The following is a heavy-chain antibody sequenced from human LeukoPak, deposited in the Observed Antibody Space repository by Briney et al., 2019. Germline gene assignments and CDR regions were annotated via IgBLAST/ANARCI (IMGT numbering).Heavy chain of an antibody. CDR1: GFTFSSYA. CDR2: ISYDGSNK. J-gene: IGHJ4*02. D-gene: IGHD3-3*01. Sequence: GRSLRLSCAASGFTFSSYAMHWVRQAPGKGLEWVAVISYDGSNKYYADSVKGRFTISRDNSKNTLYLQMNSLRAEDTAVYYCANRMGFLESFDYWGQGTLVTVSS. CDR3: ANRMGFLESFDY. V-gene: IGHV3-30-3*01.